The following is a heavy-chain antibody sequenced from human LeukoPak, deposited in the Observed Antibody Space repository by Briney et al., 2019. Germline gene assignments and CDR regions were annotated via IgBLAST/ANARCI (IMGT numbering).Heavy chain of an antibody. J-gene: IGHJ3*02. CDR3: APMECGGDCYQDDAFDI. V-gene: IGHV3-48*03. CDR2: ISSSGSTI. CDR1: GFTFSSYE. D-gene: IGHD2-21*02. Sequence: PGGSLRLSCAASGFTFSSYEMNWVRQAPGKGLEWVSYISSSGSTIYYADSVKSRFTISRDNAKNSLYLQMNSLRAEDTAVYYCAPMECGGDCYQDDAFDIWGQGTMVTVSS.